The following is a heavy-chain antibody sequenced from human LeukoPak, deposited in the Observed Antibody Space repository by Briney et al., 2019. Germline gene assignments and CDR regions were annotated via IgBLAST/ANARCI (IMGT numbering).Heavy chain of an antibody. J-gene: IGHJ4*02. Sequence: GGFLRLSCAASGFTFSSYEMNWVRQAPGKGLEWVSYISSSGSTIYYADSVKGRFTISRDNAKNSLYLQMNSLRAEDTAVYYCARVSHYGGSYWGQGTLVTVSS. D-gene: IGHD4-17*01. CDR2: ISSSGSTI. CDR1: GFTFSSYE. V-gene: IGHV3-48*03. CDR3: ARVSHYGGSY.